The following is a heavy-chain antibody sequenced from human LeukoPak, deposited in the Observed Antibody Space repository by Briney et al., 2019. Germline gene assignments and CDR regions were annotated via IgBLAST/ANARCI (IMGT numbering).Heavy chain of an antibody. D-gene: IGHD6-19*01. CDR1: GFTFSSYS. CDR3: ARDGSGSYPFDP. J-gene: IGHJ5*02. Sequence: GGSLRLSCAASGFTFSSYSMNWVRQAPGKGLEWVSSISSSSSYIYYADSVKGRFTISRDNAKNSLYLQMNSLRAEDTAVYYCARDGSGSYPFDPWGQGTLVTVSS. V-gene: IGHV3-21*01. CDR2: ISSSSSYI.